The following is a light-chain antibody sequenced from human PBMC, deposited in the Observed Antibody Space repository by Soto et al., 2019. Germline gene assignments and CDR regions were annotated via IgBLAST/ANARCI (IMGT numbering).Light chain of an antibody. CDR3: QQYSNYWT. V-gene: IGKV1-5*03. J-gene: IGKJ1*01. CDR2: KAS. Sequence: DIQMTQSPSTLSASVGDRVTITCRASQSITTWLAWYQQKPGKAPKLLIYKASSSESGVPSRFSGSGSGTEFTLTINSLQPDDFATYYCQQYSNYWTFGQGTKVEIK. CDR1: QSITTW.